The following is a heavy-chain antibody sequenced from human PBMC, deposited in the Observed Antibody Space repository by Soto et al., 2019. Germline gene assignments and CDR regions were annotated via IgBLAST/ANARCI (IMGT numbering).Heavy chain of an antibody. V-gene: IGHV6-1*01. CDR1: GDNVSTNSAG. D-gene: IGHD1-1*01. J-gene: IGHJ4*02. CDR3: VRNSWNAPPAFDF. CDR2: TYYRSKWYN. Sequence: SQTLSLTCVISGDNVSTNSAGWNWIRQSPSRGLEWLGRTYYRSKWYNDYALSVKSRITVHPDTSKNQFSLQLKSVTPDDTGVYYCVRNSWNAPPAFDFWGQRNQVTVSS.